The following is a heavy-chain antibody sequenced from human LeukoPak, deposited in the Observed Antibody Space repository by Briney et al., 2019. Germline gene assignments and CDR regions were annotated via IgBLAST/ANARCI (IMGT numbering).Heavy chain of an antibody. CDR2: ISGSSGST. Sequence: GGSLRLSCAASGFTFSSYAMSWVRQAPGKGLEWVSGISGSSGSTLYADSVKGRFTISRDNSKNTLYLQMNSLRAEDTAVYYCTTYFIAAALYYFDYWGQGTLVTVSS. CDR1: GFTFSSYA. CDR3: TTYFIAAALYYFDY. D-gene: IGHD6-13*01. J-gene: IGHJ4*02. V-gene: IGHV3-23*01.